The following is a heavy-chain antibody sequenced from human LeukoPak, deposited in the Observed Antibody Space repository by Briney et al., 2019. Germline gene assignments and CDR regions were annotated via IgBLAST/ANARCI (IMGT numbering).Heavy chain of an antibody. J-gene: IGHJ3*02. V-gene: IGHV4-59*13. CDR2: IYHSGST. Sequence: SETLSLACTVSGDSISSYYWSWIRQAPGKGLEWIGYIYHSGSTNCNPSLKSRVTISVDTSKNQFSLKLSSVTAADTAVYYCARDKDYFDSGGAFDIWGQGTMVTVSS. CDR1: GDSISSYY. D-gene: IGHD3-22*01. CDR3: ARDKDYFDSGGAFDI.